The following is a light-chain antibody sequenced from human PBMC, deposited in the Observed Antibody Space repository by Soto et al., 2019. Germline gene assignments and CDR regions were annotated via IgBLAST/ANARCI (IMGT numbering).Light chain of an antibody. CDR1: QPFTNY. CDR2: AAS. J-gene: IGKJ1*01. CDR3: QQSYIAPWT. V-gene: IGKV1-39*01. Sequence: DIQMTQSPSSLSASVGGRVTITCRASQPFTNYLSWYQQKPGKAPKLLIYAASRLQSGVPSRFSGGGSGTDFTLTISSLLPEDFATYYCQQSYIAPWTFGQGTKVDIK.